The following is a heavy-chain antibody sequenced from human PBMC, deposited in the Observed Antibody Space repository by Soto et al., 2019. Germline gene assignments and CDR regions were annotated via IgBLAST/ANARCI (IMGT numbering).Heavy chain of an antibody. CDR3: ARDVEGAYYYGMDV. CDR2: ISYDGSNK. J-gene: IGHJ6*02. Sequence: QVQLVESGGGVVQPGRSLRLSCAASGFTFSSYAMHWVRQAPGKGLEWVAVISYDGSNKYYADSVKGRFTISRDNSKNSLYLQMNSLRAEDTAVYYCARDVEGAYYYGMDVWGQGTTVTVSS. V-gene: IGHV3-30-3*01. D-gene: IGHD3-16*01. CDR1: GFTFSSYA.